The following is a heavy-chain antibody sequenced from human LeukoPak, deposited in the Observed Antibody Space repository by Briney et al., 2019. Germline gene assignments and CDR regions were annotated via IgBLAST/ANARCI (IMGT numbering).Heavy chain of an antibody. CDR3: ARDLKVTAMSPIDY. CDR1: GFTFSSYA. CDR2: ISSSSSYI. Sequence: GGSLRLSCAASGFTFSSYAMSWVRQAPGKGLEWVSSISSSSSYIYYADSVKGRFTISRDNAKNSLYLQMNSLRAEDTAVYYCARDLKVTAMSPIDYWGQGTLVTVSS. V-gene: IGHV3-21*01. D-gene: IGHD2-21*02. J-gene: IGHJ4*02.